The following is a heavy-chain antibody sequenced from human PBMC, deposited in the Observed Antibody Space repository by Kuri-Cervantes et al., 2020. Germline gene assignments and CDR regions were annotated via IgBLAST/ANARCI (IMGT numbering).Heavy chain of an antibody. D-gene: IGHD3-3*01. CDR1: GFTFDDYA. CDR2: VTWNSGSI. CDR3: ARGITIFGVGAFGLYYFDY. Sequence: LSLTCAASGFTFDDYAMHWVRQAPGKGLEWVSSVTWNSGSIGYADSVKGRFTISRDNAKNSLSLQMNSLRAEDTAVYFCARGITIFGVGAFGLYYFDYWGQGTLVAVSS. J-gene: IGHJ4*02. V-gene: IGHV3-9*01.